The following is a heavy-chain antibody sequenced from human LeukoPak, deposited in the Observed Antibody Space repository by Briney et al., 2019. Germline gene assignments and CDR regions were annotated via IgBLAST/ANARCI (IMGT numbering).Heavy chain of an antibody. Sequence: ASVKVSCKASGYTFTSYGISWVRQAPGQGLGWMGWISAYNGNTNYAQKLQGRVTMTTDTSTSTAYMELRSLRSDGTAVYYCAREYLGDYDSSGYPDYWGQGTLVTVSS. CDR1: GYTFTSYG. CDR3: AREYLGDYDSSGYPDY. D-gene: IGHD3-22*01. J-gene: IGHJ4*02. CDR2: ISAYNGNT. V-gene: IGHV1-18*01.